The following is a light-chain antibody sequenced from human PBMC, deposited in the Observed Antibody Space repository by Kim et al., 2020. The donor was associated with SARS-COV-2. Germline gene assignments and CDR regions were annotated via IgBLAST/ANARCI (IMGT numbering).Light chain of an antibody. J-gene: IGKJ1*01. V-gene: IGKV1-5*03. CDR3: HQYNSYPWT. CDR1: QSISSW. Sequence: ASVGDRVTITCRASQSISSWLAWYQQKPGKAPNLLIYKASSLQSGVPSRFSGSESGTEFTLTISSLQPDDFATYYCHQYNSYPWTFGQGTKVDIK. CDR2: KAS.